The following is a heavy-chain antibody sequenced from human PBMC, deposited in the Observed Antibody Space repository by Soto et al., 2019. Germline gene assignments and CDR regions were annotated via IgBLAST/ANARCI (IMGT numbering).Heavy chain of an antibody. CDR2: IYTGDTR. J-gene: IGHJ4*02. V-gene: IGHV3-53*01. Sequence: EVQLVESGGSLLQPGGSLRLSCAASGFSVVSHYMSWVRQAPGKGLEWVSVIYTGDTRYYADSVKGRFTVSRDKSKNTLHLQMDSLSAEDTAVYYCVTTPRDFYFDSWGQGTLVSVSS. CDR1: GFSVVSHY. CDR3: VTTPRDFYFDS.